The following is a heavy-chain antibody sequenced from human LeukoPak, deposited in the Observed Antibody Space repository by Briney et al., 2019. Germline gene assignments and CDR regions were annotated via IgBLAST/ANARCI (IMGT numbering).Heavy chain of an antibody. CDR2: ISGSGATT. CDR3: AKGLRYSGNFYPFDY. Sequence: GGSLRLSCAASGFTFSNFVMSWVRQAPGKGLEWVSDISGSGATTYYRDSVKGRFTISRDNSKNIVSLEMNSLRADDTAVYYCAKGLRYSGNFYPFDYWGQGILVTVTS. V-gene: IGHV3-23*01. CDR1: GFTFSNFV. J-gene: IGHJ4*02. D-gene: IGHD1-26*01.